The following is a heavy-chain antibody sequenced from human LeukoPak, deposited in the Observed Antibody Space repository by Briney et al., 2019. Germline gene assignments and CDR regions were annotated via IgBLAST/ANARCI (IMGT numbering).Heavy chain of an antibody. D-gene: IGHD1-26*01. CDR1: GGTFSSYA. V-gene: IGHV1-69*13. Sequence: GASVKVSCKASGGTFSSYAISWVRQAPGQGLEWMGGIIPIFGTANYAQKFQGRVTITADESTSTAYMKLSSLRSEDTAVYYCAREVNSGSPFFDPWGQGTLVTVSS. CDR3: AREVNSGSPFFDP. CDR2: IIPIFGTA. J-gene: IGHJ5*02.